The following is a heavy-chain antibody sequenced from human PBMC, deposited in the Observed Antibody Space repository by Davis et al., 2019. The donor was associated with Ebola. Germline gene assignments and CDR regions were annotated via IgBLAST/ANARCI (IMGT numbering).Heavy chain of an antibody. CDR3: ARVRWLRYYYFDC. CDR2: ISSSSSYI. CDR1: GFTFSSYS. D-gene: IGHD5-12*01. V-gene: IGHV3-21*01. Sequence: GESLKISCAASGFTFSSYSMNWVRQAPGKGLEWVSSISSSSSYIYYADSVKGRFTISRDNAKNSLYLQMNSLRAEDTAVYYCARVRWLRYYYFDCWGQGTLVTVSS. J-gene: IGHJ4*02.